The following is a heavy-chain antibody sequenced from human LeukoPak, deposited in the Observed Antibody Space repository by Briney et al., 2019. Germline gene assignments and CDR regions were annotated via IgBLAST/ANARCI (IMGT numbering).Heavy chain of an antibody. D-gene: IGHD4-23*01. CDR3: ARDSGNGPDY. V-gene: IGHV3-21*01. J-gene: IGHJ4*02. CDR1: GFTFSSYS. CDR2: ISSSSSYI. Sequence: PGGSLRLSCAASGFTFSSYSMNWVRQAPVKGLEWVSSISSSSSYIYYADSVKGRFTISRDNAKNSLYLQMNSLRAEDTAVCYCARDSGNGPDYWGQGTLVTVSS.